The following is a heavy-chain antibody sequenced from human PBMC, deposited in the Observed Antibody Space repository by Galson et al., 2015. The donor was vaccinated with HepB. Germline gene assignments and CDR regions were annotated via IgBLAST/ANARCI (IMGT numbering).Heavy chain of an antibody. CDR1: GYTFTSYY. D-gene: IGHD3-22*01. CDR3: ARDLIDYYDSSGRGDKAFDI. CDR2: INPSGGST. Sequence: SVKVSCKASGYTFTSYYMHWVRQAPGQGLEWMGIINPSGGSTSYAQKFQGRVTMTRDTSTSTVYMELSSLRSEDTAVCYCARDLIDYYDSSGRGDKAFDIWGQGTMVTVSS. V-gene: IGHV1-46*01. J-gene: IGHJ3*02.